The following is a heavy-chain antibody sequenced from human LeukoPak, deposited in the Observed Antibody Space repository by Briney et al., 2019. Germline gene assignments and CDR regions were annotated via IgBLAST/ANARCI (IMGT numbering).Heavy chain of an antibody. J-gene: IGHJ6*02. Sequence: ASVKVSCKASGGTFSSYAISWVRQAPGQGLEWMGGIIPIFGTANYAQKFQGRVTITADESTSTAYTELSSLRSEDTAVYYCARDPPSAYYYDSSGYGTPYYYGMDVWGQGTTVTVSS. V-gene: IGHV1-69*13. D-gene: IGHD3-22*01. CDR3: ARDPPSAYYYDSSGYGTPYYYGMDV. CDR2: IIPIFGTA. CDR1: GGTFSSYA.